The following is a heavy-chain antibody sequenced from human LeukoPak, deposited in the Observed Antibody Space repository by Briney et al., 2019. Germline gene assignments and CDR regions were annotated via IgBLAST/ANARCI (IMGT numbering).Heavy chain of an antibody. CDR2: IYSGGST. Sequence: GGSLRLSCAASGFTVSTNYMSWVRQAPGKGLEWVSVIYSGGSTYYADSVKDRFTISRDNSKNTLYLQMNSLRAEDTAVYYCARDPPGYYASGSYLSYWGQGTLVTVSS. CDR3: ARDPPGYYASGSYLSY. V-gene: IGHV3-66*01. CDR1: GFTVSTNY. J-gene: IGHJ4*02. D-gene: IGHD3-10*01.